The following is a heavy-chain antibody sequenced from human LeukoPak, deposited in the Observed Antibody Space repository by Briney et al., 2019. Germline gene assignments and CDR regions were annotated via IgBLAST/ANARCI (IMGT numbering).Heavy chain of an antibody. CDR3: ARGTALDI. Sequence: SQTLSLTCAISGDSVSSTNGGWNWIRQSPSSGLELLGRTYYRSQLYNDYAASVKSRITITPDTSNNQFSLQLGSLTPDDTAVYYCARGTALDIWGQGTMVTVSS. V-gene: IGHV6-1*01. D-gene: IGHD1-14*01. CDR1: GDSVSSTNGG. CDR2: TYYRSQLYN. J-gene: IGHJ3*02.